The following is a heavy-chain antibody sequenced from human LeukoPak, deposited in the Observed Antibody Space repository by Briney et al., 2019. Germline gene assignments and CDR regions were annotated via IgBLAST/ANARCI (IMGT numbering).Heavy chain of an antibody. Sequence: ASVKVSCKASGYTFTSYAMHWVRQAPGQRLEWMGWINAGNGNTKYSQKFQGRVTITRDTSASTAYKELSSLRSEDTAVYYCARDHEYSNPYYYYGMDVWGQGTTVTVSS. CDR3: ARDHEYSNPYYYYGMDV. J-gene: IGHJ6*02. CDR2: INAGNGNT. D-gene: IGHD6-6*01. V-gene: IGHV1-3*01. CDR1: GYTFTSYA.